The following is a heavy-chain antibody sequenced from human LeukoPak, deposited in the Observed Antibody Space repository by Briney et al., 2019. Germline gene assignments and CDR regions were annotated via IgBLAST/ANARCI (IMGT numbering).Heavy chain of an antibody. D-gene: IGHD6-13*01. V-gene: IGHV4-59*01. CDR2: IYYTGST. CDR3: ARARSSWYGFDY. J-gene: IGHJ4*02. Sequence: PSETLSLTCTVSGGSISSYFWSLIRQPPGKGLEWIGYIYYTGSTNYNPSLKSRVTISVDTSKNQFSLKLSSVTAADTAVYYCARARSSWYGFDYWGQGTLVTVSS. CDR1: GGSISSYF.